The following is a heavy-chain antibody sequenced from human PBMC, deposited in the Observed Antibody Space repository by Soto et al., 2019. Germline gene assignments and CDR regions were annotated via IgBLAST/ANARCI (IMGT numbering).Heavy chain of an antibody. CDR1: GGTFSSYT. D-gene: IGHD2-15*01. V-gene: IGHV1-69*08. Sequence: QVQLVQSGAEVKKPGSSVKVSCKASGGTFSSYTISWVRQAPGQGLEWMGRIIPILGIANYAQKFQGRVTITADKSTSTADMELSSLRSEDTAVYYCARDDCSGGSCYYNWFDPWGQGTLVTVSS. CDR3: ARDDCSGGSCYYNWFDP. CDR2: IIPILGIA. J-gene: IGHJ5*02.